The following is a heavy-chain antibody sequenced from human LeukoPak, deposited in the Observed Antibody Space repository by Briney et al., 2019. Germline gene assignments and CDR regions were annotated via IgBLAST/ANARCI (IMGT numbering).Heavy chain of an antibody. Sequence: GGSLRLSCAASGFTISNDYMAWVRQAPGKGLEWVSAISGSGGSTYYADSVKGRFTISRDNSKNTLYLQMNSLRAEDTAVYYCAKESTMVRGVISQYYFDYWGQGTLVTVSS. J-gene: IGHJ4*02. CDR3: AKESTMVRGVISQYYFDY. CDR2: ISGSGGST. D-gene: IGHD3-10*01. CDR1: GFTISNDY. V-gene: IGHV3-23*01.